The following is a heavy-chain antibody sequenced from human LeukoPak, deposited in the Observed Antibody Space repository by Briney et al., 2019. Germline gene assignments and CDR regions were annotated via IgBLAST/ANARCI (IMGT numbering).Heavy chain of an antibody. Sequence: GSLRLSCAASGFTVSSNYMSWVRQAPGKGLEWVSVIYSGGSTYYADSVKGRFTISRDNSKNTLYLQMNSLRAEDTAVYYCARDTGYSYGYVDYYYGMDVWGQGTTVTVSS. CDR1: GFTVSSNY. J-gene: IGHJ6*02. CDR3: ARDTGYSYGYVDYYYGMDV. D-gene: IGHD5-18*01. V-gene: IGHV3-66*01. CDR2: IYSGGST.